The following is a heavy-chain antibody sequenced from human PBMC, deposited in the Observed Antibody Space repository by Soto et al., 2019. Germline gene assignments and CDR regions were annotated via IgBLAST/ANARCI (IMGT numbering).Heavy chain of an antibody. V-gene: IGHV1-18*04. J-gene: IGHJ6*02. CDR3: ARDRCTNGVCYTYYYYGMDV. CDR1: GYTFTSYG. D-gene: IGHD2-8*01. Sequence: QVQLVQSGAEVKKPGASVKVSCKASGYTFTSYGISWVRQAPGQGLEWMGWISAYNGNTNYAQKLQGRVTMTTATSTSTAYMELRSLRSDDTAVYYCARDRCTNGVCYTYYYYGMDVWGQGTTVTVSS. CDR2: ISAYNGNT.